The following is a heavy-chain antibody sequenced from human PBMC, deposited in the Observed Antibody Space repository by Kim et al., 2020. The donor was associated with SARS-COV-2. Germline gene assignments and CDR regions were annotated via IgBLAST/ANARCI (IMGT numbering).Heavy chain of an antibody. CDR2: INHSGST. Sequence: SETLSLTCAVYGGSFSGYYWSWIRQPPGKGLEWIGEINHSGSTNYNPSLKSRVTISVDTSKNQFSLKLSSVTAADTAVYYCARAPWTRPPPRIAADALDYWGQGTLVTVSS. V-gene: IGHV4-34*01. J-gene: IGHJ4*02. CDR1: GGSFSGYY. CDR3: ARAPWTRPPPRIAADALDY. D-gene: IGHD6-13*01.